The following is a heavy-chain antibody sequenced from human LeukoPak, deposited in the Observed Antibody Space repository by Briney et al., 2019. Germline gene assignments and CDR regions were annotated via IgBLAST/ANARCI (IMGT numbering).Heavy chain of an antibody. CDR2: IYPGDSDT. J-gene: IGHJ3*02. Sequence: GESLKISCKGSGYSFTSYWIGWVCQMPGKGLEWMGIIYPGDSDTRYSPSFQGQVTISADKSISTAYLQWSSLKASDTAMYYCARVIPAAIIKDAFDIWGQGTMVTVSS. CDR3: ARVIPAAIIKDAFDI. V-gene: IGHV5-51*01. D-gene: IGHD2-2*02. CDR1: GYSFTSYW.